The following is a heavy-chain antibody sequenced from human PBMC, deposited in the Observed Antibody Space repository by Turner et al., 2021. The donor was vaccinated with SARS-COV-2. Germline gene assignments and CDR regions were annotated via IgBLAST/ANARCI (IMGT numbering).Heavy chain of an antibody. D-gene: IGHD4-17*01. Sequence: QVQLVQSGAEVRKPGASVKVSCKASGYTFTSYGLSWVRQAPGQGLEWLGWISAYNGYTNFAQKFQGRVTMTTDTSTRTASLELRSLTSDDTAVYYCAGGPSCGDYEYWGQGTLITVSS. CDR2: ISAYNGYT. V-gene: IGHV1-18*01. J-gene: IGHJ4*02. CDR1: GYTFTSYG. CDR3: AGGPSCGDYEY.